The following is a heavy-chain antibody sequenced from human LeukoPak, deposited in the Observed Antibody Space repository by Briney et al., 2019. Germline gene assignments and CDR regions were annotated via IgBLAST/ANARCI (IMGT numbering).Heavy chain of an antibody. CDR1: GFTANSKY. CDR2: IYSGGST. J-gene: IGHJ4*02. D-gene: IGHD2-15*01. Sequence: GSLRLSCAASGFTANSKYMSSVRQAPGKGLERVSVIYSGGSTKYADSAKGRFTISRDNSKNTLYLEMNSLRAGDTAVYYCAREWDCSGGSCYLTQFDFWGQGTLVTVS. V-gene: IGHV3-53*01. CDR3: AREWDCSGGSCYLTQFDF.